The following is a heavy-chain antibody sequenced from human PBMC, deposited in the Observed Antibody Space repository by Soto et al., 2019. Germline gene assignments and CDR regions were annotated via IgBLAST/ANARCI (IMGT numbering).Heavy chain of an antibody. Sequence: QVQLVQSGAEVKKPGSSVKVSCKASGGSFNSYAISWVRQSPGQGLEWMGRIIPVLGLTNYAEKFQGRFTITADTADKSTTVAYMELTSLRSEDTALYYCATVFQLQAYWGQGTLVTVSS. D-gene: IGHD1-1*01. V-gene: IGHV1-69*02. CDR2: IIPVLGLT. J-gene: IGHJ4*02. CDR3: ATVFQLQAY. CDR1: GGSFNSYA.